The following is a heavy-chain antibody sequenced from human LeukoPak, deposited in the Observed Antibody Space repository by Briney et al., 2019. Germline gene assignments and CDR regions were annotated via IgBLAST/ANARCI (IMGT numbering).Heavy chain of an antibody. CDR1: GYTLRSYE. CDR3: ARGHYGGNRYFDT. D-gene: IGHD4-23*01. CDR2: IHPNSGKT. J-gene: IGHJ4*02. V-gene: IGHV1-8*01. Sequence: ASVKVSCKASGYTLRSYEINWVRQAPGQGLEWVGWIHPNSGKTGYAQKFQGRVTMTRDTSTEPGFRELSSLKFDDTAIFYCARGHYGGNRYFDTWGQGTLVTVSS.